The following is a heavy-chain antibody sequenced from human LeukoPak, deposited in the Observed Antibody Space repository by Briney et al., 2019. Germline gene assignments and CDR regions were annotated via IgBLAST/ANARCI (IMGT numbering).Heavy chain of an antibody. V-gene: IGHV3-7*01. CDR3: ARDGYGVSLDY. CDR2: IKQDGSEK. D-gene: IGHD3-3*01. J-gene: IGHJ4*02. Sequence: GGSLRLSCAASGFTFSSYGMHWVRQAPGKGLEWVANIKQDGSEKYYVDSVKGRFTISRDNAKNSLYLQMNSLRAEDTAVYYCARDGYGVSLDYWGQGTLVTVSS. CDR1: GFTFSSYG.